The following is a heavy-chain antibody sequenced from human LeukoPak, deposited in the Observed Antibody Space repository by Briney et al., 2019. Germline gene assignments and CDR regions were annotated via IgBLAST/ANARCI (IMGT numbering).Heavy chain of an antibody. V-gene: IGHV3-48*02. CDR2: ISSSSGTI. CDR1: GFTFSTYS. CDR3: ARDALHPRWFFDL. D-gene: IGHD4-4*01. Sequence: GGSVRLSCAASGFTFSTYSINWVRQAPGKGLEWISYISSSSGTIYYADSVKGRFTISRDNAKNSLYLQMNSLRDEDTAVYYCARDALHPRWFFDLWGRGTLVTISS. J-gene: IGHJ2*01.